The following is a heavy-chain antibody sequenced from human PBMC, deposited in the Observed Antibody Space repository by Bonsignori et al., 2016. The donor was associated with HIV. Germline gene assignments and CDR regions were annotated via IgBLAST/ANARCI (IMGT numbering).Heavy chain of an antibody. J-gene: IGHJ4*02. D-gene: IGHD4-17*01. Sequence: ASVKVSCKASGYTFTGYYMHWVRQAPGQGLEWMGWINPNSGGTNYAQKFQGRVTMTRDTSISTAYMELSRLRSDDTAVYYCARPLVPHLTTVTTSSSLTYWGQGTLVTVSS. CDR3: ARPLVPHLTTVTTSSSLTY. V-gene: IGHV1-2*02. CDR1: GYTFTGYY. CDR2: INPNSGGT.